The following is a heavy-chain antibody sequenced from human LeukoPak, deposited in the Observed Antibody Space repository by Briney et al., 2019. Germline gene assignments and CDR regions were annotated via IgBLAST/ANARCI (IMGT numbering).Heavy chain of an antibody. V-gene: IGHV4-59*08. CDR1: GDSISTYY. Sequence: PSETLSLTCTVSGDSISTYYWSWIRQPPGKGLEWIGYIHYSGSTNYNPSLRSRVTISVDTSKNQFSLKLSSATAADTAMYFCARRAINSVMFDYWGQGTLVTVSS. D-gene: IGHD3-16*01. J-gene: IGHJ4*02. CDR2: IHYSGST. CDR3: ARRAINSVMFDY.